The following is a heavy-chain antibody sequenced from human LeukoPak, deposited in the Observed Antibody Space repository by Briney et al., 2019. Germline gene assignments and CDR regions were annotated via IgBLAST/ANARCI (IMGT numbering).Heavy chain of an antibody. CDR2: INHRGST. J-gene: IGHJ4*02. D-gene: IGHD2-2*01. CDR3: ARGLWRDIVVVAAAAFDY. Sequence: ETPSLTCAVYVHSLNGHYCSWTRHPPGKGLEWIGEINHRGSTNYNPSLKSRVSKTGDTSKNQFSPKLTSVTAADKAVYYCARGLWRDIVVVAAAAFDYWGQGTL. V-gene: IGHV4-34*01. CDR1: VHSLNGHY.